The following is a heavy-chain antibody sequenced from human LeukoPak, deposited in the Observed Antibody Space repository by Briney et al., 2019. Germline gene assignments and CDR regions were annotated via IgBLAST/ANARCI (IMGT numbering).Heavy chain of an antibody. Sequence: ASVTVSCKASGGTFSSYAISWVRQAPGQGLEWMGWISAYNGNTNYAQKLQGRVTMTTDTSTSTAYMELRSLRSDDTAVYYCARDWSIAAALDYWGQGTLVTVSS. J-gene: IGHJ4*02. D-gene: IGHD6-13*01. V-gene: IGHV1-18*01. CDR3: ARDWSIAAALDY. CDR1: GGTFSSYA. CDR2: ISAYNGNT.